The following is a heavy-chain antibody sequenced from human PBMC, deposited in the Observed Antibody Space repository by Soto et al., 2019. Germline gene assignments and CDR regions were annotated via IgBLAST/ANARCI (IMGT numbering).Heavy chain of an antibody. V-gene: IGHV5-10-1*01. Sequence: GESLNIFCKGSGYSFTSYWISWVRQMPGKGLEWMGRIDPSDSYTNYSPSFQGHVTISADKSISTAYLQWSSLKDSDTAMYYCASYSGSYQGHYYYYGMDVWGQGTTVTVSS. CDR3: ASYSGSYQGHYYYYGMDV. D-gene: IGHD1-26*01. CDR1: GYSFTSYW. J-gene: IGHJ6*02. CDR2: IDPSDSYT.